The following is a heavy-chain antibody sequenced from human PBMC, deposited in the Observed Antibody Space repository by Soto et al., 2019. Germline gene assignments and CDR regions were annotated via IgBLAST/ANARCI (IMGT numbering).Heavy chain of an antibody. CDR1: GGTFRSYA. J-gene: IGHJ6*02. D-gene: IGHD4-17*01. Sequence: QVQLVQSGAEVKKPGSSVKVSCKASGGTFRSYAFSWVRQAPGQGLEWMGGIIPIFGTANYAQKFQGRVTITAAKSTSTGYMELSSLTSEDTAVYYCARDDYGDYYYYGMDVWGQGTTVTVSS. V-gene: IGHV1-69*06. CDR2: IIPIFGTA. CDR3: ARDDYGDYYYYGMDV.